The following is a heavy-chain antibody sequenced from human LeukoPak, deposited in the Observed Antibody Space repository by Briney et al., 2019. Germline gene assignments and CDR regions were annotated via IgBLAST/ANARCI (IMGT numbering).Heavy chain of an antibody. D-gene: IGHD6-19*01. Sequence: PGRSLRLSCAASGFTFSSYGMHWVRQTPGKGLEWVALISFYGSIEYYVDSVKGRFTISRDNSKNTLFLQMNRLSPEDTAVYYCAKDSDIAVAGSDDALDVWGQGTMVTVSS. CDR2: ISFYGSIE. V-gene: IGHV3-30*18. CDR1: GFTFSSYG. J-gene: IGHJ3*01. CDR3: AKDSDIAVAGSDDALDV.